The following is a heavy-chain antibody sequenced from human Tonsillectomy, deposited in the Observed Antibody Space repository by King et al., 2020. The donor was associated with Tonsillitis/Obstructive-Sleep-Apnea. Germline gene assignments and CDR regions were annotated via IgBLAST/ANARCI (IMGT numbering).Heavy chain of an antibody. J-gene: IGHJ3*01. Sequence: VQLQESGPGLLKPSETLSLTCSVSGFSISSGYYWGWIRQPPGKGLECIGSIHHSGNTYNNPSLKSRVSTSIDTAYDQFSLKMNSVTAADTAIYYCVRVRANHDFVIGGPGTMVIVS. CDR3: VRVRANHDFVI. CDR2: IHHSGNT. CDR1: GFSISSGYY. D-gene: IGHD2/OR15-2a*01. V-gene: IGHV4-38-2*02.